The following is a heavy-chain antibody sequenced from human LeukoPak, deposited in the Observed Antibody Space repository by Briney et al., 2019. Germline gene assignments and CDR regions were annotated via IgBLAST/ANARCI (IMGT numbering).Heavy chain of an antibody. D-gene: IGHD3-10*01. J-gene: IGHJ4*02. Sequence: GGSLRPSCAASGFTFSTYGMHWVRQAPGKGLEWLVVISYTGSNKYYADSVKGRFTISRDNSKNTLYLQMNSLRAEDTAVYYCAKQRMVRGVIPYYFDYWGQGTLVTVSS. V-gene: IGHV3-30*18. CDR2: ISYTGSNK. CDR3: AKQRMVRGVIPYYFDY. CDR1: GFTFSTYG.